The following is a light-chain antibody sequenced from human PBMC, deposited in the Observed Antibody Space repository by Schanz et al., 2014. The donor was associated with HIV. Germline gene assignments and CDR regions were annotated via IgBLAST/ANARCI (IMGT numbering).Light chain of an antibody. V-gene: IGKV1-5*03. CDR3: QHYNSYVWT. CDR2: QAS. CDR1: QTIGRL. Sequence: IRMTQSPSTVSTSVGDRVTLTCRASQTIGRLLAWYQQKPGKAPKLLIHQASTLEKGVSSRFSGGGSGTEFTLTISSLQPDDFATYYCQHYNSYVWTFGQGTRVEI. J-gene: IGKJ1*01.